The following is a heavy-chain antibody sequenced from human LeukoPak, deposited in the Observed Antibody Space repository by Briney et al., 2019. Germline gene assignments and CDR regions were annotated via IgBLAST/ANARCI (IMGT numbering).Heavy chain of an antibody. CDR3: ARDRVSNYYDSSRYLDAFDI. CDR1: GFTFSSYG. Sequence: GGSLRLSCAASGFTFSSYGRHWVRQAPGKGLEWVAVIWYDGNNKYYADSVKGRFTISRDNSKNTLYLQMNSLRAEDTAVYYCARDRVSNYYDSSRYLDAFDIWGQGTMVTVSS. CDR2: IWYDGNNK. D-gene: IGHD3-22*01. V-gene: IGHV3-33*01. J-gene: IGHJ3*02.